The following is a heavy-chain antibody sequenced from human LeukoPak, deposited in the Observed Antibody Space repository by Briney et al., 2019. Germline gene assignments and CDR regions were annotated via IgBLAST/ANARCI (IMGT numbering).Heavy chain of an antibody. D-gene: IGHD3-10*01. Sequence: LEWIGYIYYSGSTYYNPSLKSRVTISVDTSKNQFSLKLSSVTAADTAVYYCARDRGLGSDWGQGTLVTVSS. CDR2: IYYSGST. J-gene: IGHJ4*02. CDR3: ARDRGLGSD. V-gene: IGHV4-31*02.